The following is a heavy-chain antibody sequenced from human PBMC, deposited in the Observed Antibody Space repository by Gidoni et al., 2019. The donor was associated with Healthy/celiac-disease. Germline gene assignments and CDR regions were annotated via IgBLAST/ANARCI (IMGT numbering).Heavy chain of an antibody. CDR2: IYPGDTDT. V-gene: IGHV5-51*01. CDR1: GYSFTSYW. J-gene: IGHJ3*02. Sequence: EVQLVQSGAEVKKPGESLKISCKGSGYSFTSYWIGWVRQMPGKGLEWMGIIYPGDTDTKYSPSFQGQVTISADKSISTAYLQWSSLKASDTAMYYCARLRYGIAARFGDAFDIWGQGTMVTVSS. CDR3: ARLRYGIAARFGDAFDI. D-gene: IGHD6-6*01.